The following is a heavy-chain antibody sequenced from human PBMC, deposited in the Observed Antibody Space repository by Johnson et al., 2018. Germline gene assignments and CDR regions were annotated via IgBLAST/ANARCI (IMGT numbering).Heavy chain of an antibody. CDR2: LSMSGANT. CDR3: ARDYYMDV. J-gene: IGHJ6*03. Sequence: VQLVQSGGGLVQPGGSLRLSCVASGFTFRNYAMSWVRQAPGKGLEWVSTLSMSGANTYYADSVRGRFTISRDNLKNTLFLQMNSLRVEDTAGFYCARDYYMDVWGKGTTVTVSS. V-gene: IGHV3-23*04. CDR1: GFTFRNYA.